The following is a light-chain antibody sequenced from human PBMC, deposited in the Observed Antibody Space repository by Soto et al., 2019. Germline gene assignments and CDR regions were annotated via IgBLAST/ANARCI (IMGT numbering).Light chain of an antibody. V-gene: IGKV1-13*02. J-gene: IGKJ5*01. CDR2: DAS. Sequence: AIQLTQSPSSLSATVGGRFTITCRASQGISNYLVWYQQKPGKAPKLLIYDASSLESGVPSRFSGSGSGTEFTLTSSSLQPDDFATYYCQQYNSYSITFGQGTRLEIK. CDR1: QGISNY. CDR3: QQYNSYSIT.